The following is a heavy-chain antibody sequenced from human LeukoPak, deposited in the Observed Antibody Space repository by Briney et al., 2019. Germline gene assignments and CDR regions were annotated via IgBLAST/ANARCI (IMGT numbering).Heavy chain of an antibody. CDR2: IKQDESEK. J-gene: IGHJ4*02. CDR1: GFTFSSYW. D-gene: IGHD2/OR15-2a*01. Sequence: PGGSLRLSCAASGFTFSSYWMNWVRQAPGKGLEWVANIKQDESEKHYVDSVKGRFTISRDNAKNSLYLQMNRLRAEDTAVYYCARAPSSGTSSGYDYWDQGTLVTVSS. CDR3: ARAPSSGTSSGYDY. V-gene: IGHV3-7*01.